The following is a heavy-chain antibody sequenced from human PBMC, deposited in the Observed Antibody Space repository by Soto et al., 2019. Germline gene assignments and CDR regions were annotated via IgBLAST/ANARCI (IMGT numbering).Heavy chain of an antibody. CDR1: GYTFTSYA. J-gene: IGHJ5*02. CDR2: INAGNGNT. D-gene: IGHD2-8*01. CDR3: ARDRRLCTNGVCPLGWFDP. V-gene: IGHV1-3*01. Sequence: GASVKVSCKASGYTFTSYAMHWVRQAPGQRLEWMGWINAGNGNTKYSQKFQGRVTITRDTSASTAYMELSSLRSEDTAVYYCARDRRLCTNGVCPLGWFDPWGQGTLVTVSS.